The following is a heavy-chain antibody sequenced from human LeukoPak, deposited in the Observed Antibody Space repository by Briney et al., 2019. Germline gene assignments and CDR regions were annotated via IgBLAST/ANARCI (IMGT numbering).Heavy chain of an antibody. J-gene: IGHJ6*02. Sequence: ASVKVSCKASGYTFTGYYMHWVRQAPGQGLEWMGWINPNSGGTNYAQKFQGRVTMTRDTSITTAYMELSSLRSEDTAVYYCARVSFYGGIPLTGGMDVWGQGTTVIVSS. CDR2: INPNSGGT. CDR3: ARVSFYGGIPLTGGMDV. D-gene: IGHD4-23*01. V-gene: IGHV1-2*02. CDR1: GYTFTGYY.